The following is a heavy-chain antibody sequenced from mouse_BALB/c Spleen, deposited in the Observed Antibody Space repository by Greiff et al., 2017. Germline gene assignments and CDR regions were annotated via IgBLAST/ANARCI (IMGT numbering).Heavy chain of an antibody. CDR2: IRNKANGYTT. V-gene: IGHV7-3*02. CDR1: GFTFTDYY. CDR3: ARQKGRGFAY. Sequence: EVKLVESGGGLVQPGGSLRLSCATSGFTFTDYYMSWVRQPPGKALEWLGFIRNKANGYTTEYSASVKGRFTISRDNSQSILYLQMNTLRAEDSATYYCARQKGRGFAYWGQGTLVTVSA. J-gene: IGHJ3*01.